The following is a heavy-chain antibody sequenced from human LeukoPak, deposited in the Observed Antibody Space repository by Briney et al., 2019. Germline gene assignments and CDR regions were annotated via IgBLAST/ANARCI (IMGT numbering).Heavy chain of an antibody. Sequence: ASVKVSCKASGYTFTSYDINWVRQATGQGLEWMGWMNPNSGNTGYAQKFQGRVTMTRNTSISTAYMELSSLRSGDTAVYYCARVATVTANAPLRHWGQGTLVTVSS. V-gene: IGHV1-8*01. J-gene: IGHJ1*01. D-gene: IGHD4-17*01. CDR1: GYTFTSYD. CDR3: ARVATVTANAPLRH. CDR2: MNPNSGNT.